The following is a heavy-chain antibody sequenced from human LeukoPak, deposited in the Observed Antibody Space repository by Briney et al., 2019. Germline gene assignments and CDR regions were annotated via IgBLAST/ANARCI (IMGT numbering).Heavy chain of an antibody. CDR3: ARGDYVLPLDY. CDR2: IYSGGST. V-gene: IGHV3-53*01. Sequence: GGSLRLSCAASVFTLSSNYMSCVRQARGKGLEWVSVIYSGGSTYYADSVKGRFTISRDNSKNTLYLQMTSLRAEDTAVYYCARGDYVLPLDYWGQGTLVTVSS. D-gene: IGHD4-17*01. J-gene: IGHJ4*02. CDR1: VFTLSSNY.